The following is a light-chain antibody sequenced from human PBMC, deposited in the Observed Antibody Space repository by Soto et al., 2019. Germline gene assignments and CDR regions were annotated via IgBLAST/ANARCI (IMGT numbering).Light chain of an antibody. Sequence: ELVFPQSLGTLSLSPGERSPLSGRASQRIPHNYLAWYQQKPGRANRLLIYAASSRATGIPDRFSGSGSGTDFTLTISRLEPEEFAVYYCQQYGSSPITVGNGTRLEIK. J-gene: IGKJ5*01. CDR1: QRIPHNY. V-gene: IGKV3-20*01. CDR2: AAS. CDR3: QQYGSSPIT.